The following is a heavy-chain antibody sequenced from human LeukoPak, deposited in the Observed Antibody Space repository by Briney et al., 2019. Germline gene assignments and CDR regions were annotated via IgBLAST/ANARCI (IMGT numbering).Heavy chain of an antibody. V-gene: IGHV1-24*01. Sequence: GASVKVSCKVSGYTLTELSMHWVRQAPGKGLEWMGGFDPEDGETIYAQKFQGRVTMTEDTSTDTAYMELSSLRSEDTAVYYCATGPPSQYCSSTSCYYNYFEYWGQGTLVTVSS. CDR3: ATGPPSQYCSSTSCYYNYFEY. D-gene: IGHD2-2*01. CDR1: GYTLTELS. CDR2: FDPEDGET. J-gene: IGHJ4*02.